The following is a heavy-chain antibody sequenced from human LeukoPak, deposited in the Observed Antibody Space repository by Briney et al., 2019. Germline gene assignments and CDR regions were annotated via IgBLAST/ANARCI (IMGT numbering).Heavy chain of an antibody. CDR3: ARGLAAAGTTGGVCDY. D-gene: IGHD6-13*01. J-gene: IGHJ4*02. Sequence: PGGSLRLSCAASGFTFNNYNMNWVRQAPGKGLEWVSSFSSSLTYTYYADSVKGRFTISRDNAKNSLYLQMNSLRAEDTAVYYCARGLAAAGTTGGVCDYWGQGTLVTVSS. CDR1: GFTFNNYN. CDR2: FSSSLTYT. V-gene: IGHV3-21*01.